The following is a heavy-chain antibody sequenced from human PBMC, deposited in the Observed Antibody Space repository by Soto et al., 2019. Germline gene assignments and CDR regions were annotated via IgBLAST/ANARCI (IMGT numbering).Heavy chain of an antibody. CDR1: GGTFSSYA. CDR2: IIPIFGTA. V-gene: IGHV1-69*12. J-gene: IGHJ4*02. CDR3: ERDECCPCGLSYRLDY. D-gene: IGHD5-18*01. Sequence: QVQLVQSGAEVKKPGSSVKVSCKASGGTFSSYAISWVRQAPGQGLEWMGGIIPIFGTANYAQKFQGRVTITADESSSSAYMELSSLRSEDTAVVYRERDECCPCGLSYRLDYWGQGTLATVSS.